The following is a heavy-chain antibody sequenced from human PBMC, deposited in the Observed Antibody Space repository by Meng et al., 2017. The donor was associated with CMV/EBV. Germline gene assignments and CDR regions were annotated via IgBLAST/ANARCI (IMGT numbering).Heavy chain of an antibody. CDR1: GGSISSYY. CDR3: ARGVEMATINYYGMDV. J-gene: IGHJ6*02. Sequence: GSLRLSCTASGGSISSYYWSWIRQPPGKGLEWIGYIYYSGSTNYNPSLKSRVTISVDTSKNQFSLKLSSVTAADTAVYYCARGVEMATINYYGMDVWGQGTTVTVSS. D-gene: IGHD5-24*01. V-gene: IGHV4-59*01. CDR2: IYYSGST.